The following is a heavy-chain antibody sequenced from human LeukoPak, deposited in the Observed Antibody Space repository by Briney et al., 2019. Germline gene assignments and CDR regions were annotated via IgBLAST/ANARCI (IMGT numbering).Heavy chain of an antibody. CDR3: ARVPLYSSGWNYFEY. Sequence: PGGSLRLSCAASGFTFSSYAMHWVRQAPGKGLEWVAVISYDGSNKYYADSVKGRFTISRDNSKNTLYLQMNSLRAEDTAVYYCARVPLYSSGWNYFEYWGQGTLVTVSS. D-gene: IGHD6-19*01. CDR1: GFTFSSYA. V-gene: IGHV3-30-3*01. J-gene: IGHJ4*02. CDR2: ISYDGSNK.